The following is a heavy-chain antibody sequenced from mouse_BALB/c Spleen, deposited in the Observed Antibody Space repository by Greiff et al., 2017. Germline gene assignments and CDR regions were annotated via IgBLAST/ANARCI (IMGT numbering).Heavy chain of an antibody. CDR3: AREGDWYFDV. J-gene: IGHJ1*01. CDR1: GFTFSSYG. V-gene: IGHV5-6-3*01. CDR2: INSNGGST. Sequence: EVKLQESGGGLVQPGGSLKLSCAASGFTFSSYGMSWVRQTPDKRLELVATINSNGGSTYYPDSVKGRFTISRDNAKNTLYLQMSSLKSEDTAMYYCAREGDWYFDVWGAGTTVTVSS.